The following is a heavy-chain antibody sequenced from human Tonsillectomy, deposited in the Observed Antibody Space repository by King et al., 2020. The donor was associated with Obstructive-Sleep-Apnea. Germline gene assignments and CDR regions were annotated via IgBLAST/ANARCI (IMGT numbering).Heavy chain of an antibody. CDR1: GITFGDYV. V-gene: IGHV3-49*03. CDR3: APPPPIYGFIAEDGQ. J-gene: IGHJ4*02. D-gene: IGHD3-10*01. CDR2: IRTKAYGGTT. Sequence: VQLVESGGSLVQPGRSLRLSCTSSGITFGDYVMSWFRQAPGKGLEWVGFIRTKAYGGTTEYAASVKGRFTISRDDSKSIAYLQMNSLKTEDTAVYYCAPPPPIYGFIAEDGQWGQGTLVTVSS.